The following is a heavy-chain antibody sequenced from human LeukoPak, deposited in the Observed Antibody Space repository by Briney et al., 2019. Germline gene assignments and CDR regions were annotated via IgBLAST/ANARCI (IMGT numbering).Heavy chain of an antibody. CDR3: ARGRAPGPDSYYYHYYGMDV. Sequence: PSQTLSLTCAVSGGSISSGGYSWSWIRQPPGKGLEWIGYIYHSGSTYYNPSLKSRVTISVDRSKNQFSLKLSSVTAADTAVYYCARGRAPGPDSYYYHYYGMDVWGQGTTVTVSS. V-gene: IGHV4-30-2*01. CDR1: GGSISSGGYS. J-gene: IGHJ6*02. CDR2: IYHSGST. D-gene: IGHD3-3*01.